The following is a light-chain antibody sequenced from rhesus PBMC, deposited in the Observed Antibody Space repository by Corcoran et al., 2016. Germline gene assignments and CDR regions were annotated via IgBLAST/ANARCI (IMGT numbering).Light chain of an antibody. J-gene: IGLJ1*01. V-gene: IGLV2-32*02. CDR1: SSDIGGYNY. CDR3: SSDAGSNTFI. CDR2: EVS. Sequence: QAALTQPRSVSGSPGQSVTISCTGTSSDIGGYNYVSWYQQHPGTAPKLMIYEVSKRPSGVSDRFSGSKSGNTASLTISGLQAEDEADYNFSSDAGSNTFIFGAGTRLAVL.